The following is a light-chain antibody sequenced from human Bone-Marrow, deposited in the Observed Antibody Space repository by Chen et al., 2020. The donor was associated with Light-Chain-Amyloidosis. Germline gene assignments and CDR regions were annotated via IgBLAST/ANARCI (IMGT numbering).Light chain of an antibody. CDR3: SAWDATLGGQV. J-gene: IGLJ3*02. CDR1: NNNVGNQG. Sequence: QAGLTQPPSVSKGLGQTASLTCTGNNNNVGNQGATWLQQHQGHPPKLLSYRNNSRPSGISERFSASRSGDPASLTITGLQPEDETDYYCSAWDATLGGQVFGGGTRLTVL. CDR2: RNN. V-gene: IGLV10-54*04.